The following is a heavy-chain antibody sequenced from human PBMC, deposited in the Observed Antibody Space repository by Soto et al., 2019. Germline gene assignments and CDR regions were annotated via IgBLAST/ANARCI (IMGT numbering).Heavy chain of an antibody. CDR2: ISGYDGRT. CDR1: GYTFTRYG. Sequence: QVHLVQSGAEVKKPGASVKVSCKTSGYTFTRYGISWVRQAPGQGLEWMGWISGYDGRTNFAQKVQDRVTMTTDTDTSTVDMELRSLSSDDTAVYYCAREGDVPYYYYGMDVWGQGTTVTVSS. J-gene: IGHJ6*02. D-gene: IGHD2-21*02. CDR3: AREGDVPYYYYGMDV. V-gene: IGHV1-18*01.